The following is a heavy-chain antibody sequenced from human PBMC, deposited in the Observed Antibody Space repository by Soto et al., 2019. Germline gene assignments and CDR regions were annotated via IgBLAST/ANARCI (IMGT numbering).Heavy chain of an antibody. CDR1: GFTLSGYA. Sequence: EVQLAESGGGLAQPGGSLRLSCAASGFTLSGYAMDWVRQAPGKGLEYVSGISSNGVGTYYANSVQGRFTISRDNSKNTGYLQMGSLRPEDMAVYYCAGRARPDFYYMDVWGKGTTVTVSS. J-gene: IGHJ6*03. D-gene: IGHD6-6*01. CDR3: AGRARPDFYYMDV. V-gene: IGHV3-64*01. CDR2: ISSNGVGT.